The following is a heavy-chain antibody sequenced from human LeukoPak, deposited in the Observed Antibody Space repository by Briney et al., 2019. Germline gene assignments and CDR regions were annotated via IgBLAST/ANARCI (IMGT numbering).Heavy chain of an antibody. CDR3: VGGSLGY. J-gene: IGHJ4*02. Sequence: ASVKVSCKTLGYTFITSSIYWVRQAPGQRLEWLGWITVASGNTRYSGNLQGRVTLTRDTSANTAYMELRNLKLEDKAVYYCVGGSLGYWGQGTLVTVSP. V-gene: IGHV1-3*01. CDR2: ITVASGNT. CDR1: GYTFITSS.